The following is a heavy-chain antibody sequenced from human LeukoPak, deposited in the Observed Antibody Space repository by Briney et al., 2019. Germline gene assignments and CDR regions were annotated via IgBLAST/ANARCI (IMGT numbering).Heavy chain of an antibody. CDR1: GGSISSHY. Sequence: SETLSLTCTVSGGSISSHYWSWIRQPPGKGPEWIAYLYDSVRTKDNPSLKGRVTLSADTSKNQYSLRLSSVTAADTAVYYCATIKRGDIYGYFDFWGQGILVTVSS. J-gene: IGHJ4*02. CDR3: ATIKRGDIYGYFDF. CDR2: LYDSVRT. V-gene: IGHV4-59*11. D-gene: IGHD5-18*01.